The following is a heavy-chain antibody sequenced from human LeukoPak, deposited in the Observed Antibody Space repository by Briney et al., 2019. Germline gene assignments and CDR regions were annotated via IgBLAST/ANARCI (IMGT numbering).Heavy chain of an antibody. CDR3: AKDVNYYDSSGYYPGAFDI. CDR1: GFTFSSTV. Sequence: PGGSLRLSCAASGFTFSSTVMTWVRQAPGKGLEWVSTISPDGKYIYYADSLRGRFTMSRDNSKNTLYLQMNSLRVEDTAIYYCAKDVNYYDSSGYYPGAFDIWGQGTMVTVSS. CDR2: ISPDGKYI. V-gene: IGHV3-23*01. J-gene: IGHJ3*02. D-gene: IGHD3-22*01.